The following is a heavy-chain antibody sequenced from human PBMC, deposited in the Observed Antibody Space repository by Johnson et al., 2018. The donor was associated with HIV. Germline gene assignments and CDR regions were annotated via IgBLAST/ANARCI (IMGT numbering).Heavy chain of an antibody. CDR1: GFTFSSYA. CDR3: ARGDDSSAWGAFDI. D-gene: IGHD3-22*01. CDR2: IRYDGSYK. V-gene: IGHV3-30*02. Sequence: HVQLVESGGGLVQPGGSLRFSCAVSGFTFSSYAMSWVRQAPGKGLEWVAFIRYDGSYKDYADSVKGRFTISRDNSKNKLYLQMNSLRAEDTAVYYCARGDDSSAWGAFDIWGQGTMVTVSS. J-gene: IGHJ3*02.